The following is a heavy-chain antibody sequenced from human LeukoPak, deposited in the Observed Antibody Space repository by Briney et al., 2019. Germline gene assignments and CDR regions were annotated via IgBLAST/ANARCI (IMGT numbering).Heavy chain of an antibody. CDR2: IRSEADGGTL. V-gene: IGHV3-15*01. D-gene: IGHD4-23*01. CDR1: ESSLINAW. J-gene: IGHJ4*02. CDR3: TTVIMGTPKDDY. Sequence: GGSLRLSCAASESSLINAWMSWVRQAPGKGLEWVDRIRSEADGGTLDYAALVKGRFTISRDASKNTLYLQMNSLKTEDTAVYYCTTVIMGTPKDDYWGQGTLVTVSS.